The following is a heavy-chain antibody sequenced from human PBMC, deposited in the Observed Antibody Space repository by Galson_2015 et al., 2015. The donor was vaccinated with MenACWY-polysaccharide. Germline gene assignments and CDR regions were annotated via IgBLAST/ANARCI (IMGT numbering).Heavy chain of an antibody. V-gene: IGHV3-9*01. CDR3: AKDLPPLGATRAFDI. J-gene: IGHJ3*02. CDR2: ISWNSGSI. Sequence: SLRLSCAASGFTFGDYAMHWVRQAPGKGLEWVSGISWNSGSIGYADSVKGRFTISRDNAKNSLYLQMNSLRAEDTSLYYCAKDLPPLGATRAFDIWGQGTMVTVSS. D-gene: IGHD1-26*01. CDR1: GFTFGDYA.